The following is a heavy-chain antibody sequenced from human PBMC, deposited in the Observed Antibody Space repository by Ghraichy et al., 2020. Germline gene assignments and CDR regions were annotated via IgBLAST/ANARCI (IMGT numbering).Heavy chain of an antibody. CDR3: ARDAGGWDDSSGYYLDY. Sequence: SETLSLTCTVSGGSISSGGYYWSWIRQHPGKGLEWIGYIYYSGSTYYNPSLKSRVTISVDTSKNQFSLKLSSVTAADTAVYYCARDAGGWDDSSGYYLDYWGQGTLVTVSS. CDR1: GGSISSGGYY. D-gene: IGHD3-22*01. V-gene: IGHV4-31*03. CDR2: IYYSGST. J-gene: IGHJ4*02.